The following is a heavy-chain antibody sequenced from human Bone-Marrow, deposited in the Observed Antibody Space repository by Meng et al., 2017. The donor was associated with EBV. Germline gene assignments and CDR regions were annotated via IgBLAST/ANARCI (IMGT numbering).Heavy chain of an antibody. D-gene: IGHD5-12*01. CDR3: ARDGRYSGSPVDY. Sequence: EVQLGESGGGLVKPGGSLRLSCAASGFTFSTYSMNWVRQAPGKGLEWVSSISSDSSYIHYADSVKGRFTISRDNAKNSLYLQMNSLRAEDTAVYYCARDGRYSGSPVDYWGQGTLVTVSS. CDR1: GFTFSTYS. J-gene: IGHJ4*02. CDR2: ISSDSSYI. V-gene: IGHV3-21*04.